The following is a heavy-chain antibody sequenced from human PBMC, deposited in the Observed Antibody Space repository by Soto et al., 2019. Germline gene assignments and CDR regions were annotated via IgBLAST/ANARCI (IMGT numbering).Heavy chain of an antibody. J-gene: IGHJ4*02. CDR2: ISDRGGST. CDR1: GFTFSNYA. V-gene: IGHV3-23*01. D-gene: IGHD5-18*01. Sequence: LRLSCASSGFTFSNYAVSWVLQSPVRGLEWVASISDRGGSTKYADSVNGRFTISRDNSRNTLFLQMDTLRAEDTAVYYCARLPYSYVSLYFFDFWGQGTLVTVSS. CDR3: ARLPYSYVSLYFFDF.